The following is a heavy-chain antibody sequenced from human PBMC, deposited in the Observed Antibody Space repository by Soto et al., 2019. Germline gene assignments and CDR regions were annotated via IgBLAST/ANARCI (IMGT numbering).Heavy chain of an antibody. D-gene: IGHD6-19*01. Sequence: SETLSLTCAVYGGSFSGYYWSWIRQPPGKGLEWIGEINHSGSTNYNPSLKSRVTISVDTSKNQFALKLSSVTAADTAVYYCARLRDRSGWPEGYYYYYGMDVWGQGTTVTVSS. CDR1: GGSFSGYY. V-gene: IGHV4-34*01. J-gene: IGHJ6*02. CDR2: INHSGST. CDR3: ARLRDRSGWPEGYYYYYGMDV.